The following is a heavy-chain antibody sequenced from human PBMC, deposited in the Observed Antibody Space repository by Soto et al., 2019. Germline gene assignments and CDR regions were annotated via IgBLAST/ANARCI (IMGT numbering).Heavy chain of an antibody. V-gene: IGHV1-18*01. CDR3: ARGAFCGGAPGCRDMDV. CDR2: ISAYNGNT. CDR1: GYKFISHS. D-gene: IGHD2-21*01. J-gene: IGHJ6*02. Sequence: QIQLVQSGGEVKKPGASVKVSCKSSGYKFISHSITWVRQAPGQGIEWMGRISAYNGNTNYAQKLQGRVTMTTDTSTNTAYMEVRSLRSDDTAVYYCARGAFCGGAPGCRDMDVWGQGTTVTVSS.